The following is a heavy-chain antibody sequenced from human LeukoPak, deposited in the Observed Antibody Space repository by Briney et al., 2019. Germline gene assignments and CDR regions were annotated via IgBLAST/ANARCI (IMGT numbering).Heavy chain of an antibody. D-gene: IGHD2-2*01. CDR2: INPSDGST. J-gene: IGHJ4*02. CDR1: GYTFTTYY. V-gene: IGHV1-46*01. Sequence: AASVELSCKASGYTFTTYYMHWVRQAPGQGLEWMGIINPSDGSTTYPQKFQGRVTMTRDTSTSTIYVELSSLRSEDTAVYYCARRSHQLQSDYWGQGTLVTVSS. CDR3: ARRSHQLQSDY.